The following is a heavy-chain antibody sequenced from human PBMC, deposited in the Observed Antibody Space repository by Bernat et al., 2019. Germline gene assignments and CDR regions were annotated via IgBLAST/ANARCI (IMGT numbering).Heavy chain of an antibody. V-gene: IGHV1-18*01. D-gene: IGHD3-3*01. CDR2: ISAYNGNT. J-gene: IGHJ4*02. Sequence: QVQLVQSGAEVKKPGASVKVSCKASGYTFTSYGISWVRQAPGQGLEWMGWISAYNGNTNYAQKLQGRVNMTTATSTSTAYMELRSLRSDDTAVYDCARLAAAYYDVWSGYYPYWGQGTLLTVSS. CDR1: GYTFTSYG. CDR3: ARLAAAYYDVWSGYYPY.